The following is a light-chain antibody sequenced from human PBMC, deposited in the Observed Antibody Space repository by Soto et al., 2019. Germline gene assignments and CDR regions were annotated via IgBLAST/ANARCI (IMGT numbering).Light chain of an antibody. J-gene: IGKJ3*01. Sequence: EIVLTQSPGTLSLSPGEKATISCGASQSVSSSSLAWYQQKPGQAPRLLICGESSRATYIPDRFSGSGSGTDFTLTISRLEPEDFAVYYCQQYGSSPFTFGPGTKLDIK. CDR2: GES. CDR1: QSVSSSS. V-gene: IGKV3-20*01. CDR3: QQYGSSPFT.